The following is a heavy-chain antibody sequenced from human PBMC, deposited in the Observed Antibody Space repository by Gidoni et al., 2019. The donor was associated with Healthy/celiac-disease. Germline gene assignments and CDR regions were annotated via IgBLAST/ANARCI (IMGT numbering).Heavy chain of an antibody. V-gene: IGHV3-64*01. CDR3: ARDPSTPGCCENSEFDYYYGMDV. J-gene: IGHJ6*02. Sequence: EVQLVESGGGLVQPGGSLRLSCAASGFTFSSYAMHWVRQAPGKGLEYVSAISSNGGSTYYANSVKGRFTISRDNSKNTLYLQMGSLRAEDMAVYYCARDPSTPGCCENSEFDYYYGMDVWGQGTTVTVSS. CDR1: GFTFSSYA. CDR2: ISSNGGST. D-gene: IGHD2-15*01.